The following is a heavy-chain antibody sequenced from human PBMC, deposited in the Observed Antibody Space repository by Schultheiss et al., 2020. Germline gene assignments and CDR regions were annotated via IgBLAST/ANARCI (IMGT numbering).Heavy chain of an antibody. CDR3: ARASGIAVAGTSDYYYGMDV. Sequence: GGSLRLSCAASGFTFDDYAMHWVRQAPGKGLEWVSGISWNSGSIGYADSVKGRFTISRDNAKNSLYLQMNSLRAEDTAVYYCARASGIAVAGTSDYYYGMDVWGQGTTVTGSS. V-gene: IGHV3-9*01. J-gene: IGHJ6*02. CDR1: GFTFDDYA. CDR2: ISWNSGSI. D-gene: IGHD6-19*01.